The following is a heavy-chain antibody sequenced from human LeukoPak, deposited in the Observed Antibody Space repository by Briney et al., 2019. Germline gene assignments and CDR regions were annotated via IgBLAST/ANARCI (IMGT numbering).Heavy chain of an antibody. CDR1: GGSISSGDYY. Sequence: SETLSLTCTVSGGSISSGDYYWSWIRQPPGTGLEWIGCIYYSGSTYYNPSLKSRVTISVDTSKNQFSLKLSSVTAADTAVYYCASDSGYDFWSGYPAYWGQGTLVTVSS. J-gene: IGHJ4*02. V-gene: IGHV4-30-4*01. CDR2: IYYSGST. CDR3: ASDSGYDFWSGYPAY. D-gene: IGHD3-3*01.